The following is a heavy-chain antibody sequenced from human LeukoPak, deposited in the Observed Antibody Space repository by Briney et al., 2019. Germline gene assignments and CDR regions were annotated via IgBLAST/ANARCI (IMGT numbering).Heavy chain of an antibody. J-gene: IGHJ6*02. CDR3: ALGARNYDILTGYPNYYYYYGMDV. CDR1: GYSFTSYW. CDR2: IYPGDSDT. D-gene: IGHD3-9*01. V-gene: IGHV5-51*03. Sequence: GESLKISCKGSGYSFTSYWIGWVRQMPGKGLEWMGIIYPGDSDTRYSPSFQGQVTISADKSVSTAYLQWSSLKASDTAMYYCALGARNYDILTGYPNYYYYYGMDVWGQGTTVTVSS.